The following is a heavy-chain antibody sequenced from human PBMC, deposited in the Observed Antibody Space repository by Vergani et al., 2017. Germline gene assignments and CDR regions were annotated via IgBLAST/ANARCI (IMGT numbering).Heavy chain of an antibody. CDR1: GFTVSSNY. V-gene: IGHV3-11*01. Sequence: VQLVESGGGLIQPGGSLRLSCAASGFTVSSNYMSWVRQAPGKGLEWVSYISSSGSTIYYADSVKGRFTISRDNAKNSLYLQMNSLRAEDTAVYYCARVSSAAGTRALIDPRYWYFDLWGRGTLVTVSS. J-gene: IGHJ2*01. CDR2: ISSSGSTI. D-gene: IGHD6-13*01. CDR3: ARVSSAAGTRALIDPRYWYFDL.